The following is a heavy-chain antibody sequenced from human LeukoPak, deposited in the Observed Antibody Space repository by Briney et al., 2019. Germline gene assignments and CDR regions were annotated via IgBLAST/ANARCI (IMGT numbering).Heavy chain of an antibody. CDR3: ARDQASSSWPLIAFDI. Sequence: PGGSLRLSCAASGFTFSSYSMNWVRQAPGKGLEWVSSISSSSSYIYYADSVKGRFTISRDNAKNSLYLQMNSLRAEDTAVYYCARDQASSSWPLIAFDIWGQGTMVTVSS. J-gene: IGHJ3*02. CDR2: ISSSSSYI. V-gene: IGHV3-21*01. CDR1: GFTFSSYS. D-gene: IGHD6-13*01.